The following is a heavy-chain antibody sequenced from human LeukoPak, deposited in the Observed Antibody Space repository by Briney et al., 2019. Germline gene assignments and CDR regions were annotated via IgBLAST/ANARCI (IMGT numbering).Heavy chain of an antibody. J-gene: IGHJ4*02. Sequence: SETLSLTCAVYGGSFSGYYGSWIRQPPGKGLEWIGEINHSGSTNYNPSLKSRVTISVDTSKNQFSLKLSSVTAADTAVYYCASANYDSSGYFLFDYWGQGTLVTVSS. CDR1: GGSFSGYY. V-gene: IGHV4-34*01. CDR3: ASANYDSSGYFLFDY. D-gene: IGHD3-22*01. CDR2: INHSGST.